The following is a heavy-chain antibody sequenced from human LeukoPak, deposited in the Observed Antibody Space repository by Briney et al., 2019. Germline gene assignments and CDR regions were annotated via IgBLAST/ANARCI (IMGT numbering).Heavy chain of an antibody. CDR1: GGSFSGYY. Sequence: SETLSLTCAVYGGSFSGYYWSWIRQPPGKGLEWIGEINHSGSTNYNPSLKSRVTISVDTSKNQFSLKLSSVTAADTAVYYCARNWNYVWFDPWGQGTLVTVSS. CDR3: ARNWNYVWFDP. CDR2: INHSGST. V-gene: IGHV4-34*01. J-gene: IGHJ5*02. D-gene: IGHD1-7*01.